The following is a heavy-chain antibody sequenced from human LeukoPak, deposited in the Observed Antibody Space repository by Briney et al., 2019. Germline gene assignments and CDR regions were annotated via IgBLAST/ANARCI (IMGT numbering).Heavy chain of an antibody. Sequence: ASVKVSCKASGHTFTSYYMHWVRQAPGQGLEWMGIINPSGGSTSYAQKFQGRVTMTRDTSTSTVYMELSSLRSEDTAVYYCARVFSSDFWSGRYFDYWGQGTLVTVSS. J-gene: IGHJ4*02. V-gene: IGHV1-46*01. CDR2: INPSGGST. CDR1: GHTFTSYY. D-gene: IGHD3-3*01. CDR3: ARVFSSDFWSGRYFDY.